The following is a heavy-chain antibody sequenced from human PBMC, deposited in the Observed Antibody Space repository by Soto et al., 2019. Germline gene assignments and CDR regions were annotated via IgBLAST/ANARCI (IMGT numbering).Heavy chain of an antibody. CDR3: ARHTLTVRSGFDN. CDR2: THYSGNT. J-gene: IGHJ4*02. D-gene: IGHD4-17*01. V-gene: IGHV4-59*12. Sequence: QVQLQESGPGLVKPSETLSLTCTVSGGSISTYYWDWLRQSPEKGLEWIGYTHYSGNTNYHPSLRGRVTISLDTSRNQFSLILSAVTAADTAIYYCARHTLTVRSGFDNWGQAALVTVSS. CDR1: GGSISTYY.